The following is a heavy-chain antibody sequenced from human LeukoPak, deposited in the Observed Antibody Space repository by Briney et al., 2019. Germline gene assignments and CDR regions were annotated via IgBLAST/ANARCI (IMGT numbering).Heavy chain of an antibody. J-gene: IGHJ4*02. Sequence: SETLSLTCIVSGGSISSGTYYWGWIRQHPGKGLEWIGYIYYSGSTYYNPSLKSRVTISVDTSKNQFSLKLSSVTAADTAVYYCARCPSALAFDYWGQGTLVTVSS. D-gene: IGHD6-25*01. CDR3: ARCPSALAFDY. CDR1: GGSISSGTYY. CDR2: IYYSGST. V-gene: IGHV4-31*03.